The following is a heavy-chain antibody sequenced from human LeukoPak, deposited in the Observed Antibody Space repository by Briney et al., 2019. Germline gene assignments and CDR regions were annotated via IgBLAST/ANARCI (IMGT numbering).Heavy chain of an antibody. CDR2: IYYSGST. CDR3: ARQPVGAARYFDY. V-gene: IGHV4-61*01. Sequence: SETLSLTCAVSGYSISSGYYWSWIRQPPGKGLEWIGYIYYSGSTNYNPSLKSRVTISVDTSKNQFSLKLSSVTAADTAVYYCARQPVGAARYFDYWGQGTLVTVSS. J-gene: IGHJ4*02. D-gene: IGHD1-26*01. CDR1: GYSISSGYY.